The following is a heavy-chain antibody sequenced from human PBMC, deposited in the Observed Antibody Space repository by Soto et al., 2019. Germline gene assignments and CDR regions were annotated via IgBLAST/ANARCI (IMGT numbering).Heavy chain of an antibody. Sequence: SETLSLTCAVYGGSFSGYYWSWIRQPPGKGLEWIGEINHSGSTNYNPSLKSRVTISVDTSKNQFSLKLSSVTAADTAVYYCARGKNYYGSGSYLRQVRYFDYWGQGTLVTVSS. CDR1: GGSFSGYY. CDR3: ARGKNYYGSGSYLRQVRYFDY. CDR2: INHSGST. J-gene: IGHJ4*02. D-gene: IGHD3-10*01. V-gene: IGHV4-34*01.